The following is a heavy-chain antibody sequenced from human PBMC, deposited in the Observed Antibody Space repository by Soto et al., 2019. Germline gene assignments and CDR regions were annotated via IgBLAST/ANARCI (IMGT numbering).Heavy chain of an antibody. CDR3: ASRTDYYGSGGPKVFDY. CDR1: GGSISSYY. V-gene: IGHV4-59*01. CDR2: IYDSGST. J-gene: IGHJ4*02. Sequence: SETLSLTCTVSGGSISSYYWSWIRQPPGKGLEWIGYIYDSGSTNYNPSLKSRVTISVDASKNQFSLRLSSVTAADTAVYYCASRTDYYGSGGPKVFDYWGQGTLVTVSS. D-gene: IGHD3-22*01.